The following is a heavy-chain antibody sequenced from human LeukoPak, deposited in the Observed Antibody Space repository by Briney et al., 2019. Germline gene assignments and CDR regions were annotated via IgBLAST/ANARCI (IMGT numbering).Heavy chain of an antibody. CDR3: ARGGKVATPRLTGPIVMAY. D-gene: IGHD2/OR15-2a*01. J-gene: IGHJ4*02. V-gene: IGHV1-8*01. Sequence: GASVKVSCKASGFSFISYDIYWLRQATGQGLEWLGWMSPNSGKAGYAQKFQGRVTITADESTSTAYMELSSLRSEDTAVYYCARGGKVATPRLTGPIVMAYWGQGTLDTVSS. CDR2: MSPNSGKA. CDR1: GFSFISYD.